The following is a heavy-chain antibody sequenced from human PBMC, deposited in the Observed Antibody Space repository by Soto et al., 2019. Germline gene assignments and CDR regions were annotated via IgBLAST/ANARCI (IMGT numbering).Heavy chain of an antibody. CDR3: ARSLDSSGYWNWFDP. CDR1: GGFISSGGYS. V-gene: IGHV4-30-2*01. CDR2: IYHSGST. J-gene: IGHJ5*02. D-gene: IGHD3-22*01. Sequence: PSETLSLTCAVSGGFISSGGYSWSWIRQPPGKGLEWIGYIYHSGSTYYNPSLKSRVTISVDRSKNQFSLKLSSVTAADTAVYYCARSLDSSGYWNWFDPWGQGTLVTVSS.